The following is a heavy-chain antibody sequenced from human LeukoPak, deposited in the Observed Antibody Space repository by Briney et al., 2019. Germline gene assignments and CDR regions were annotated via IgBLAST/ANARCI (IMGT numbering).Heavy chain of an antibody. V-gene: IGHV4-59*08. CDR3: ARRAINSVMFDY. CDR1: GDSISTYY. CDR2: IHYSGST. Sequence: KTSETLSLTCTVSGDSISTYYWSWIRQPPGKRLEWIGYIHYSGSTNYNPSLRSRVTISVDTSKNQFSLKLSSATAADTAVYFCARRAINSVMFDYWGQGTLVTVSS. J-gene: IGHJ4*02. D-gene: IGHD3-16*01.